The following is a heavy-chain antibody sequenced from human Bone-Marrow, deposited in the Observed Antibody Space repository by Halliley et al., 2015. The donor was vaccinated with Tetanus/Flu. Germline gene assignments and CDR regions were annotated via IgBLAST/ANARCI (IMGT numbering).Heavy chain of an antibody. CDR1: GGSTSTYY. D-gene: IGHD6-19*01. CDR3: ASHSGWANFDY. CDR2: IYYSENT. J-gene: IGHJ4*02. V-gene: IGHV4-59*01. Sequence: TLSLTCTVSGGSTSTYYLSWIRQPPGKGLEWIGYIYYSENTNYNPSLKRRATISVDTSKNQFSLRLTSVTAADTAVYYCASHSGWANFDYWGQGILVNVSS.